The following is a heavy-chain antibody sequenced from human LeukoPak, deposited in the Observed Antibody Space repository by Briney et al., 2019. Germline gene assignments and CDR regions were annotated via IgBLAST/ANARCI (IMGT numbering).Heavy chain of an antibody. V-gene: IGHV1-18*01. CDR1: GYTFTSNG. D-gene: IGHD3-22*01. CDR2: ICAYNGNT. CDR3: ARDAPSLYYDSSGYSPDY. J-gene: IGHJ4*02. Sequence: ASVKVSCKASGYTFTSNGISWVRQAPGKGLAWRGCICAYNGNTNYAQKHQGRVTMTTGTSTSTPYMELRSMRSDDTAVYYCARDAPSLYYDSSGYSPDYWGQGTLVTVSS.